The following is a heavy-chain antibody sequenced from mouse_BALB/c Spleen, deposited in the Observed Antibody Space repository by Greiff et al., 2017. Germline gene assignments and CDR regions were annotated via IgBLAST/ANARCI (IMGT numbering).Heavy chain of an antibody. CDR2: IYPSDSYT. CDR1: GYTFTSYW. Sequence: VKLQQPGAELVRPGASVKLSCKASGYTFTSYWINWVKQRPGQGLEWIGNIYPSDSYTNYNQKFKDKATLTVDKSSSTAYMQLSSPTSEDSAVYYCTRGGSPPFAYWGQGTLVTVSA. CDR3: TRGGSPPFAY. D-gene: IGHD1-1*02. J-gene: IGHJ3*01. V-gene: IGHV1-69*02.